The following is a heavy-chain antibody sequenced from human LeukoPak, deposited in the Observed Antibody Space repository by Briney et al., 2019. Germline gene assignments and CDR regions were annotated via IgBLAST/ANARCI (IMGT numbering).Heavy chain of an antibody. D-gene: IGHD3-10*01. J-gene: IGHJ5*02. CDR1: GGSISSGDYY. Sequence: SETLSLTCTVSGGSISSGDYYWSWIRQPPGKGLEWIGYIYYSGSTYYNPSLKSLVTISVDTSKNQFSLKLSSVTAADTAVYYCASLYGSGSYTYNWFDPWGQGTLVTVSS. CDR2: IYYSGST. V-gene: IGHV4-30-4*01. CDR3: ASLYGSGSYTYNWFDP.